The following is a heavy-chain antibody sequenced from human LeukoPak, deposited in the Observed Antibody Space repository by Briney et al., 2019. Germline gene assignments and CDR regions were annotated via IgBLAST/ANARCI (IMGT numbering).Heavy chain of an antibody. Sequence: ASVKVSCKASGGTFSSYAISWVRQAPGQGLEWMGGIIPISGTANYAQKFQGKVTITADESTSTAYMELSSLRSEDTAVYYCARATYYYDSRGYSTFDYWGQGTLVTVSS. J-gene: IGHJ4*02. V-gene: IGHV1-69*13. D-gene: IGHD3-22*01. CDR3: ARATYYYDSRGYSTFDY. CDR1: GGTFSSYA. CDR2: IIPISGTA.